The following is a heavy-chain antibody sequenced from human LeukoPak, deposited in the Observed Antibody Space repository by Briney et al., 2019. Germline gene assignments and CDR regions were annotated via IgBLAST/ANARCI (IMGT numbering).Heavy chain of an antibody. CDR2: ITGSGDYT. J-gene: IGHJ5*02. V-gene: IGHV3-23*01. CDR3: ANKPAGFDP. Sequence: GGSLRLSCAGTGFTFSSSAMGWVRQAPGKGLEWVSSITGSGDYTYYADSVKGRFTISRDNSKNTLYLQMNSLRAEDTAVYYCANKPAGFDPWGQGTLVTVSS. D-gene: IGHD6-19*01. CDR1: GFTFSSSA.